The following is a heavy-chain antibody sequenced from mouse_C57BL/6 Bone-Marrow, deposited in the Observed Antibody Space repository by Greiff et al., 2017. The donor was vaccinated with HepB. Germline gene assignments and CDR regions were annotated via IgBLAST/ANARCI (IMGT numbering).Heavy chain of an antibody. J-gene: IGHJ2*01. CDR3: ARGVYYGSSYHYFDY. V-gene: IGHV1-82*01. Sequence: VQVVESGPELVKPGASVKISCKASGYAFSSSWMNWVKQRPGKGLEWIGRIYPGDGDTNYNGKFKGKATLTADKSSSTAYMQLSSLTSEDSAVYFCARGVYYGSSYHYFDYWGQGTTLTVSS. D-gene: IGHD1-1*01. CDR2: IYPGDGDT. CDR1: GYAFSSSW.